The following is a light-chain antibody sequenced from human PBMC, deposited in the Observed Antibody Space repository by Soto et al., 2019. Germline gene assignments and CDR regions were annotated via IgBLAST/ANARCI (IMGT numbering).Light chain of an antibody. CDR2: YVS. CDR1: QSLTGR. Sequence: DIQMTQSPSTLSASIGDTVTLTCRASQSLTGRLAWYQQKPGRPPKRLISYVSILESGVPSRFSGSDSGTDFTLTISSLRPDDFATFYCQQYQVYPYTFGQGT. V-gene: IGKV1-5*01. CDR3: QQYQVYPYT. J-gene: IGKJ2*01.